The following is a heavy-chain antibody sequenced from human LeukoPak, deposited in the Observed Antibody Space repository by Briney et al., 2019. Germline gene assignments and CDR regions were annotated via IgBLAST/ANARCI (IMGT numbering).Heavy chain of an antibody. CDR3: AKDSAYYYTRGSYYFDY. D-gene: IGHD3-10*01. Sequence: PGGSLRLSCAASGFTFSSYAMSWVRQAPGQGLEWVSAISGSGGSTYYADSVKGRFTISRDNSKNTLYLQMNSLRAEDTAVYYCAKDSAYYYTRGSYYFDYWGQGTLVTVSS. V-gene: IGHV3-23*01. J-gene: IGHJ4*02. CDR1: GFTFSSYA. CDR2: ISGSGGST.